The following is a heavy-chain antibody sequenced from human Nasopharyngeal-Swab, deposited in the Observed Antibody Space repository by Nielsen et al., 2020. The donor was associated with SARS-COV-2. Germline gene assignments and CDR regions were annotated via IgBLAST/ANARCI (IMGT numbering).Heavy chain of an antibody. Sequence: GGSLRLSCAASGFTFSSYSMNWVRQAPGKGLEWVSYISSSSSTIYYADSVKGRFTISRDNAKNSLYLQMNSLRAEDTAVYYCARAEEVVVISPYAFDIWGQGTMVTVSS. D-gene: IGHD3-22*01. CDR3: ARAEEVVVISPYAFDI. CDR1: GFTFSSYS. V-gene: IGHV3-48*04. CDR2: ISSSSSTI. J-gene: IGHJ3*02.